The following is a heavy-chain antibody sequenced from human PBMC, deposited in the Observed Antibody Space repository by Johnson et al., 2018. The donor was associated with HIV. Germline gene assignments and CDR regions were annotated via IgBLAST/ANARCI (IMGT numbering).Heavy chain of an antibody. CDR3: AKEGGNYWPNALEV. CDR1: GFTFSNYG. CDR2: ISYDGSNK. D-gene: IGHD5-24*01. J-gene: IGHJ3*01. Sequence: QVQLVESGGGVVQPGRSLRLSCAASGFTFSNYGMHWVRQAPGKGLEWVAFISYDGSNKYYADSVKGRFTISRDNSRNTLYLQMNSLRSEDTAVYYCAKEGGNYWPNALEVWGQGTMLTVSS. V-gene: IGHV3-30*18.